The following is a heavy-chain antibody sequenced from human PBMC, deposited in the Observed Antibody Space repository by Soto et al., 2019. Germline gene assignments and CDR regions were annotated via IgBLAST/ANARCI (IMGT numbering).Heavy chain of an antibody. CDR2: INPNSGGT. D-gene: IGHD2-2*02. V-gene: IGHV1-2*04. Sequence: QVQLVQSRAEVKKPGASVKVSCKASGYTFTGYYMHWVRQAPGQGLEWMGWINPNSGGTNYAQKFQGWVTMTRDTSISTAYMELSRLRSDDTAVYYCAREEVVPAAISGTYCMDVWGQGTTVTVSS. CDR3: AREEVVPAAISGTYCMDV. J-gene: IGHJ6*02. CDR1: GYTFTGYY.